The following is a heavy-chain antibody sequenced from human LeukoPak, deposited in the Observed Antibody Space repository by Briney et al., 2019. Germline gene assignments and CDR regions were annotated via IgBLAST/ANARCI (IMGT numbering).Heavy chain of an antibody. J-gene: IGHJ4*02. CDR2: ISGSGGYT. V-gene: IGHV3-23*01. CDR3: AEDACSYGSSDLEY. Sequence: PGGSLRLSCAASGFTFSSYAMSWVRQAPGKGLEWVSAISGSGGYTYYADSGRGRFTSSSDSSENTLYLHMKSLRAEDTAVYYCAEDACSYGSSDLEYWGQGTLVTVSS. CDR1: GFTFSSYA. D-gene: IGHD2-15*01.